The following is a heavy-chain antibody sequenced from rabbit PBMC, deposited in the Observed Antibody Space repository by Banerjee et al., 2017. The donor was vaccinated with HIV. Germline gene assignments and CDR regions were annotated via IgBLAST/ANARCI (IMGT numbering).Heavy chain of an antibody. CDR1: GVSFSVSSY. D-gene: IGHD7-1*01. CDR3: VREAGYAGYGDGNL. V-gene: IGHV1S45*01. CDR2: IDTGSSGFT. Sequence: QEQLEESGGDLVKPGASLTLTCIASGVSFSVSSYMCWVRQAPGKGLEWIACIDTGSSGFTYFASWAKGRFTISKTSSTTVTLQITSLTAADTATYFCVREAGYAGYGDGNLWGQGTLVTVS. J-gene: IGHJ4*01.